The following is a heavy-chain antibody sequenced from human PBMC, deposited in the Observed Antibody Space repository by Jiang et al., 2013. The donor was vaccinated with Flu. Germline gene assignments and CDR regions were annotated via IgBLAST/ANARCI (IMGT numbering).Heavy chain of an antibody. CDR2: IRYDGSNK. Sequence: QLLESGGGVVQPGGSLRLSCAASGFTFSSYGMHWVRQAPGKGLEWVAFIRYDGSNKYCADSVKGRFTISRDNSKNTLYLQMNSLRAEDTAVYYCAKPEWGYMITFGGVIVNPDYWGQGTLVTVSS. CDR3: AKPEWGYMITFGGVIVNPDY. CDR1: GFTFSSYG. J-gene: IGHJ4*02. V-gene: IGHV3-30*02. D-gene: IGHD3-16*02.